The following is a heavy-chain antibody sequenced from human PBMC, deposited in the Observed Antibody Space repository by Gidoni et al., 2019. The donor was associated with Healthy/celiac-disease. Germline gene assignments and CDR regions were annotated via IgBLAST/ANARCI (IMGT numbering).Heavy chain of an antibody. CDR1: GFTFSSYA. Sequence: EVQLLESGGGLVQPGGSLRLSCAASGFTFSSYAMSWVRQAPGKGLEWVSAILGSGGSTYYADSVKGRFTISRDNSKNTLYLQMNSLRAEDTAVYYCAKVSHYCSSTSCYLDYFDYWGQGTLVTVSS. D-gene: IGHD2-2*01. V-gene: IGHV3-23*01. CDR2: ILGSGGST. CDR3: AKVSHYCSSTSCYLDYFDY. J-gene: IGHJ4*02.